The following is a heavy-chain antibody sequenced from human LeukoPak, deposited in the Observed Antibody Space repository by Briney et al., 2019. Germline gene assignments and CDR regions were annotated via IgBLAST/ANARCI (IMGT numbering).Heavy chain of an antibody. CDR3: ARGYYYYGMDV. J-gene: IGHJ6*04. Sequence: GGSLRLSCAASGFTFSDYYMSWIRQAPGKGLEWVSYISSSSSYTNYADSVKGRFTISRDNAKNSLYLQMNSLRAEDTAVCYCARGYYYYGMDVWGKGTTVTVSS. V-gene: IGHV3-11*06. CDR2: ISSSSSYT. CDR1: GFTFSDYY.